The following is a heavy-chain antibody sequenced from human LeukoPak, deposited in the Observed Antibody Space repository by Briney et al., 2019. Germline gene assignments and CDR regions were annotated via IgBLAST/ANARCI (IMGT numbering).Heavy chain of an antibody. CDR3: ATGMLRGTIMIHLDH. Sequence: AGGSLRLSCAASGFTFSSYGMHWVRQAPGKGPEWVAVISYDGSNKYYADSVKGRFTISRDNSRSTLYLQMNSLRTEDTAVYYCATGMLRGTIMIHLDHWGQGTLVTVSS. CDR2: ISYDGSNK. J-gene: IGHJ4*02. CDR1: GFTFSSYG. D-gene: IGHD3-10*01. V-gene: IGHV3-30*03.